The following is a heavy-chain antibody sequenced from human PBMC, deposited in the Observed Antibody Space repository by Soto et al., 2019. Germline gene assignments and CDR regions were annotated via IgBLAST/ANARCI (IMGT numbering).Heavy chain of an antibody. J-gene: IGHJ4*02. V-gene: IGHV4-61*01. Sequence: PSETLSLTCTVSGGSVSSGSYYWSWIRQPPGQGLESIGYIYDSGSPNYNPSLKTRVTISADTSKNQISLKLTSATAADTAVYFCARGVGSSPPRYWGRGTLVTVSS. D-gene: IGHD3-9*01. CDR2: IYDSGSP. CDR3: ARGVGSSPPRY. CDR1: GGSVSSGSYY.